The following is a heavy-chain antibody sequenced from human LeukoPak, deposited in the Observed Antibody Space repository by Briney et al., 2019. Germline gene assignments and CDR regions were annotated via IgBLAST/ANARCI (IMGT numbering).Heavy chain of an antibody. CDR3: AKDRYYYDSSGLFDY. Sequence: PGRSLRLSCAASGFTFSSYGMHWVRQAPGKGLEWVAVIWYDGSNKYYADSVKGRFTISRDNSKNTLYLQMNSLRAEDTAVYYCAKDRYYYDSSGLFDYWGQGTLVTVSS. D-gene: IGHD3-22*01. CDR2: IWYDGSNK. J-gene: IGHJ4*02. CDR1: GFTFSSYG. V-gene: IGHV3-33*06.